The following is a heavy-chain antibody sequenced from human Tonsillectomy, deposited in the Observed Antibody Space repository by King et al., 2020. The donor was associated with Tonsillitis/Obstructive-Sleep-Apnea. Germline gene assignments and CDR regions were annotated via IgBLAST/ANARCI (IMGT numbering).Heavy chain of an antibody. CDR1: RGSISSGGYY. D-gene: IGHD6-6*01. V-gene: IGHV4-31*01. CDR2: VYYNGNT. Sequence: VPLQESGPGLAKPSQTLSLTCTVSRGSISSGGYYWSWVRQPPGKGLEWIGYVYYNGNTHFNPSLKSPVTISIDTSKNQFSLKMSSVTAADTAVYYCARVIASRPTVYYMDVWGRGTTVTVSS. CDR3: ARVIASRPTVYYMDV. J-gene: IGHJ6*03.